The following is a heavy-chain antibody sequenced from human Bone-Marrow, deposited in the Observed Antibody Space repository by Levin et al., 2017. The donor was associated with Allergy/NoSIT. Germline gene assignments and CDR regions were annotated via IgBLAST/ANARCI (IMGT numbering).Heavy chain of an antibody. CDR3: ARDGEQLAQYYFDY. D-gene: IGHD6-6*01. Sequence: GGSLRLSCATSGFTFTEFSMHWVRQVPGKGLEWVAVISYDGSGKFYADSVKGRFTISRDQSKNTVYLQMSSLRGEDTAVYYCARDGEQLAQYYFDYWGHGTLVTVSS. J-gene: IGHJ4*01. CDR2: ISYDGSGK. V-gene: IGHV3-30*04. CDR1: GFTFTEFS.